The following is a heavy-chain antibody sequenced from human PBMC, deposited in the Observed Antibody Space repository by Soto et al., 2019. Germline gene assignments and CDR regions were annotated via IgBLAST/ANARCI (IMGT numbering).Heavy chain of an antibody. V-gene: IGHV3-11*01. CDR3: ARDLGYYESDGYFDY. CDR1: VFTVSDNY. Sequence: GPLRLSCPASVFTVSDNYMSWIRQGPGKGLEWVSYISSSGSIIYYADSVKGRFTISRDNAKNSLYLQMNSLRAEDTAVYYCARDLGYYESDGYFDYWGQGALVTVSS. CDR2: ISSSGSII. D-gene: IGHD3-22*01. J-gene: IGHJ4*02.